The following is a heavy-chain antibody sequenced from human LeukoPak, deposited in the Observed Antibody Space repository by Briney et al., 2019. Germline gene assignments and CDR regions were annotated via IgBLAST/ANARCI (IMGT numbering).Heavy chain of an antibody. Sequence: GGSLRLSCAASGFTFSGYAMSWVRQAPGKGMEWVSALDIGGSSTYYADSVKGRFPISRDNSKSTLYLQMNSLRAEDTALYYCAKDRLTIDAFDIWGQGTMVTVSS. CDR1: GFTFSGYA. V-gene: IGHV3-23*05. J-gene: IGHJ3*02. CDR2: LDIGGSST. CDR3: AKDRLTIDAFDI. D-gene: IGHD4/OR15-4a*01.